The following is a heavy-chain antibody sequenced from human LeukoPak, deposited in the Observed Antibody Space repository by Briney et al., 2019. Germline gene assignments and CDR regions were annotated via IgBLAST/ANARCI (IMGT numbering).Heavy chain of an antibody. J-gene: IGHJ4*02. V-gene: IGHV3-23*01. CDR3: AKDSSIGKYCTNGVCSPFDY. Sequence: GGSLRLSCAGSGFTFSSYAMSWVRQAPGQGLEWVSVISDSGDYTSYADSVRGRFTISRDNSRNTLYLQMISLRPEDTAVYYCAKDSSIGKYCTNGVCSPFDYWGQGTLVTVSS. CDR2: ISDSGDYT. D-gene: IGHD2-8*01. CDR1: GFTFSSYA.